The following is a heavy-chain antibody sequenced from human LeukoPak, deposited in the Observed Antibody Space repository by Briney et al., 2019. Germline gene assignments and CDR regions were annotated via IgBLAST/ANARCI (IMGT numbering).Heavy chain of an antibody. CDR2: ISTSSSYI. CDR3: ARDWGSVPAALLVC. CDR1: GFTFSSYS. J-gene: IGHJ4*02. V-gene: IGHV3-21*01. Sequence: GGSLRLSCAASGFTFSSYSMNWVRQAPGKGLEWVSSISTSSSYIDYADSVKGRFTISRHNAKHSLYLQMNSLSPEDTAVYYCARDWGSVPAALLVCWGQGTLVSVSS. D-gene: IGHD2-2*01.